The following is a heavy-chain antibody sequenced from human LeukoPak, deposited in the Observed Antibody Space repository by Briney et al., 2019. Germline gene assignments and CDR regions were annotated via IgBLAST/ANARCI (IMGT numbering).Heavy chain of an antibody. D-gene: IGHD2/OR15-2a*01. CDR2: IYYSGST. CDR3: ARLIGDYYYGMDV. Sequence: SETLSLTCAVYGGSFSGYYWSWIRQPPGKGLEWIGYIYYSGSTNYNPSLKSRVTISVDTSKNQFSLKLSSVTAADTAVYYCARLIGDYYYGMDVWGQGTTVTVSS. V-gene: IGHV4-59*08. J-gene: IGHJ6*02. CDR1: GGSFSGYY.